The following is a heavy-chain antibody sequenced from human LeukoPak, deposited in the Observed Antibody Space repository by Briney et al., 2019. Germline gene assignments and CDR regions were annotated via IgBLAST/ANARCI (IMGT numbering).Heavy chain of an antibody. CDR3: ARGGRRGSSFDY. D-gene: IGHD1-26*01. CDR2: IYSGGST. V-gene: IGHV3-66*01. J-gene: IGHJ4*02. Sequence: GGSLKLSCAASGFTFSDSAIHWVRQASGKGLEWVSVIYSGGSTYYADSVKGRFTISRDNSKNTLYLQMNSLRAEDTAVYYCARGGRRGSSFDYWGQGTLVTVPS. CDR1: GFTFSDSA.